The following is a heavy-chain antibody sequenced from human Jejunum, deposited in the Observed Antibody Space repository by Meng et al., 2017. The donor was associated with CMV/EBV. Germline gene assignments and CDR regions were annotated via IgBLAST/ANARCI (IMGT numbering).Heavy chain of an antibody. V-gene: IGHV7-4-1*02. D-gene: IGHD5-24*01. CDR2: IDPNTGNP. J-gene: IGHJ4*02. CDR3: ARDSPLDGYSLLDY. CDR1: EYTFTSYA. Sequence: GHLVQSGSELNQPGASVKVSSRPSEYTFTSYAINWVRQAPGQGPDWMGWIDPNTGNPAYDQGFTGRFVFSLDTSVSTAYLQINSLRADDTAVYYCARDSPLDGYSLLDYWGQGTLVTVSS.